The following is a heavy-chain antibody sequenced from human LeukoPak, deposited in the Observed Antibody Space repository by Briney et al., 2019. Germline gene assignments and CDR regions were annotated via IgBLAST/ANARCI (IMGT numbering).Heavy chain of an antibody. V-gene: IGHV3-20*04. Sequence: GGSLRLSCAASGFIFGDYDMSWVRQAPGKRLEWVSAINCNGGSTGYADSVKGRFTISRGNAKNSLYLQMSRLTAEDTALYYCARGSFEAFDVWGQGTKVTVSS. CDR2: INCNGGST. CDR3: ARGSFEAFDV. CDR1: GFIFGDYD. J-gene: IGHJ3*01.